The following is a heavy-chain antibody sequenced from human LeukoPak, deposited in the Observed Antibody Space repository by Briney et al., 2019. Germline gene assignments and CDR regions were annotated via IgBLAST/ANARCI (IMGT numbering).Heavy chain of an antibody. CDR2: INPSGGST. Sequence: GASVKVSCKASGYTFTSYYMHWVRQAPGQGLEWMGIINPSGGSTSYAQKFQGRVTMTRNTSISTAYMELSSLRSEDTAVYYCARAPSRRRVVAATEYYFDYWGQGTLVTVSS. CDR3: ARAPSRRRVVAATEYYFDY. CDR1: GYTFTSYY. V-gene: IGHV1-46*01. J-gene: IGHJ4*02. D-gene: IGHD2-15*01.